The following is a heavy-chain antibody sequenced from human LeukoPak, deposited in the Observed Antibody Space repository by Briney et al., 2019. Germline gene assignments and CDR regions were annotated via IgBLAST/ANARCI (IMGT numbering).Heavy chain of an antibody. D-gene: IGHD3-10*01. V-gene: IGHV3-23*01. CDR3: AGVRTGAFDI. Sequence: GGSLRLSCAASGFTFSSYAMNWVRQAPGRGLEWVSSISGSGYTTHYADSVQGRFTISRDSSKNTLSLQMNSLRGEDTAVYYCAGVRTGAFDIWGQGTMVTVSP. CDR1: GFTFSSYA. CDR2: ISGSGYTT. J-gene: IGHJ3*02.